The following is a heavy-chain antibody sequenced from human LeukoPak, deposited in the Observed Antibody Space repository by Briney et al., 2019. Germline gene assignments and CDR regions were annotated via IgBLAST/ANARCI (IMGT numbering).Heavy chain of an antibody. CDR2: IYHSGST. J-gene: IGHJ4*02. Sequence: PSQTLSLTCTVSGGSISSGGYYWSWVPQPPGKGLEWIDNIYHSGSTYYNPSLKSRVTISVDRSKNQFSLKLSSVTAADTAVYYCARGATGYWGQGTLVTVSS. CDR3: ARGATGY. V-gene: IGHV4-30-2*01. CDR1: GGSISSGGYY.